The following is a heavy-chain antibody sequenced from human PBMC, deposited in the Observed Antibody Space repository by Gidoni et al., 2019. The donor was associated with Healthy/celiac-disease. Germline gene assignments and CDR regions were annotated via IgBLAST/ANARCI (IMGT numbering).Heavy chain of an antibody. Sequence: EVQLVESGGGLVQPGGSLRLSCAASGFTFRDHYMDWVRQAPGKGLEWVGRTRNKANSYTTEYAASVKGRFTISRDDSKNSLYLQMNSLKTEDTAVYYCAREQQLVSAFDYWGQGTLVTVSS. CDR2: TRNKANSYTT. CDR3: AREQQLVSAFDY. V-gene: IGHV3-72*01. J-gene: IGHJ4*02. CDR1: GFTFRDHY. D-gene: IGHD6-13*01.